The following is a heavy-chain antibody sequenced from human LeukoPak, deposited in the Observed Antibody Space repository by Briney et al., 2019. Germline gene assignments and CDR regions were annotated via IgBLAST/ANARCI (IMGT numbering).Heavy chain of an antibody. CDR3: TRQQLVLDS. CDR1: GFTFNDAW. J-gene: IGHJ4*02. V-gene: IGHV3-15*01. Sequence: GGSLGLSCAASGFTFNDAWMSWVRQAPGKGLEWVGHIKSKADGGTRDYAAPVKGRFTISRDDSKNILYLQMNSLKTEDTAVYYCTRQQLVLDSWGQGTLVTVSS. CDR2: IKSKADGGTR. D-gene: IGHD6-13*01.